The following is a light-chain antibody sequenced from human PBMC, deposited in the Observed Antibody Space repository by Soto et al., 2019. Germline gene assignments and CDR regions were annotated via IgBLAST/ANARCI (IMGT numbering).Light chain of an antibody. CDR3: QQFKDYVWT. CDR1: QTIERY. Sequence: DIQTTQSPSTLSASVGDRVTITCRASQTIERYMAWYQQKPGRAPSLIIYDASTLERGVPSRFSSSGSGTEFTLINSNLQSDDFATYYCQQFKDYVWTFGQGTKV. V-gene: IGKV1-5*01. CDR2: DAS. J-gene: IGKJ1*01.